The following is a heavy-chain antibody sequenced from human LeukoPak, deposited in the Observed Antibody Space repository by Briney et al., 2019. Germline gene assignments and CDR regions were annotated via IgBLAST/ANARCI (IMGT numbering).Heavy chain of an antibody. CDR2: IYSGGST. D-gene: IGHD3-22*01. Sequence: PGGSLRLSCAASGFTVSSNYMSWVRQAPGKGLESVSLIYSGGSTYYADSVKGRFTISRDNSKNTLYLQMNSLRAEDTAVYYCALYYYDSSGYYNWFDPWGQGTLVTVSS. J-gene: IGHJ5*02. CDR3: ALYYYDSSGYYNWFDP. CDR1: GFTVSSNY. V-gene: IGHV3-53*01.